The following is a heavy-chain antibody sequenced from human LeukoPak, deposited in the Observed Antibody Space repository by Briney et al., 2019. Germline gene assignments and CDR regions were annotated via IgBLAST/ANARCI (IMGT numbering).Heavy chain of an antibody. CDR2: ISGNGGST. CDR1: GFIFNSYA. Sequence: GGSLRLSCAASGFIFNSYAMTWVRQAPGKGLEWVSSISGNGGSTYYTDSVKGRFTISRDNSKNTLYLQMNSLRAEDTAAYYCAKDLRVIVVTYYMDVWGKGTTVTVSS. CDR3: AKDLRVIVVTYYMDV. J-gene: IGHJ6*03. D-gene: IGHD2-2*01. V-gene: IGHV3-23*01.